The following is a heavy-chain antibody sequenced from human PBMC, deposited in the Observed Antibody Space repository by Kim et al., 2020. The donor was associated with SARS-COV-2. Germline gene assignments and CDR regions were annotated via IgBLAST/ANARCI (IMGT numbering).Heavy chain of an antibody. J-gene: IGHJ4*02. Sequence: PVKGRFTTSRDDSKNTLYLQMNSLKTDDTAVYYCTTAPMNYDILTGYQRYWGQGTLVTVSS. CDR3: TTAPMNYDILTGYQRY. V-gene: IGHV3-15*01. D-gene: IGHD3-9*01.